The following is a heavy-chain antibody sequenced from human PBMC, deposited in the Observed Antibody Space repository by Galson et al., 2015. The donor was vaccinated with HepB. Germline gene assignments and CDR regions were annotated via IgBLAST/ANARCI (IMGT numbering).Heavy chain of an antibody. Sequence: SLRLSCAASGFTFKIEAMYWVRQTPYKGLEFVAATSCDSQNKYYADSVRGRFTISRDNSKNTLYLQMDSLRLEDTALYYCAKDWGLGVWSQGTTVTVSS. J-gene: IGHJ6*02. V-gene: IGHV3-30-3*02. D-gene: IGHD3-16*01. CDR1: GFTFKIEA. CDR3: AKDWGLGV. CDR2: TSCDSQNK.